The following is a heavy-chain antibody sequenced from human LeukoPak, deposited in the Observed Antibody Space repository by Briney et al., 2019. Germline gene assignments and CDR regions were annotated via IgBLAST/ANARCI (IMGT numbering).Heavy chain of an antibody. CDR1: GFTFSTYT. V-gene: IGHV3-48*01. CDR2: IGTSSSTI. D-gene: IGHD6-25*01. J-gene: IGHJ6*03. Sequence: GGSLRLSCAASGFTFSTYTMSWVRQPPGKGLEWVSNIGTSSSTIYYADSVKGRFTISRDNAKNSLYLQMNSLRADDTAVYYCARFAAGGSYYYYTDVWGKGTTVTVSS. CDR3: ARFAAGGSYYYYTDV.